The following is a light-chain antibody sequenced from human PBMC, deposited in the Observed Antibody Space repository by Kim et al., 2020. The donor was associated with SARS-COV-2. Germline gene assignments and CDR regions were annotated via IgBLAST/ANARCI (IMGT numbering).Light chain of an antibody. CDR2: DAS. V-gene: IGKV1-33*01. CDR3: KHYDDLRYT. J-gene: IGKJ2*01. CDR1: QDIFNY. Sequence: DIQMTQSLSSLSASVGDRVTITCQTSQDIFNYLNWYQQKPGKAPKLLIYDASNLETGVPSRFSGSGSETDFTFTISSLQPEDIATYYCKHYDDLRYTFGQGNKLEIK.